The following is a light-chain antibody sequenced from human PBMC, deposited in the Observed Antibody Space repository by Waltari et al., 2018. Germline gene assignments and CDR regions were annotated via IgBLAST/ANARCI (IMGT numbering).Light chain of an antibody. CDR1: QSISSF. V-gene: IGKV1-39*01. J-gene: IGKJ4*01. Sequence: DIQMTQSPSSLSASVGDRVAIPCRASQSISSFLSWYQQKPGKAPKLLIYDATRLQSGVPSRFSGSRSGTDFTLTISNLQPEDFATYYCQQSYSSPELTFGGGTKVELK. CDR3: QQSYSSPELT. CDR2: DAT.